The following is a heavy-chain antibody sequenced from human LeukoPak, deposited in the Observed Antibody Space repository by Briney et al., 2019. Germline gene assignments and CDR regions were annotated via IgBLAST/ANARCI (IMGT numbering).Heavy chain of an antibody. J-gene: IGHJ4*02. CDR2: INPNSGGT. D-gene: IGHD2-21*02. Sequence: ASVKVSCKASGYTFTGYYMHWVRQAPGQGLEWMGWINPNSGGTNYAQKFQGRVTMTRDTSISTAYMELSRLRSDDTAVYYCARANCGGDCYLGSRSFDYWGQGTLVTVSS. V-gene: IGHV1-2*02. CDR3: ARANCGGDCYLGSRSFDY. CDR1: GYTFTGYY.